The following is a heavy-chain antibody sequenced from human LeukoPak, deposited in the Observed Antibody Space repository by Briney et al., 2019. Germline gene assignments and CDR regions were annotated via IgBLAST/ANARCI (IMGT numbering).Heavy chain of an antibody. J-gene: IGHJ5*02. V-gene: IGHV4-38-2*02. D-gene: IGHD2-2*01. CDR2: IYHSGST. CDR3: ARDDIVVVPAAILYNWFDP. Sequence: SETLSHTCTVSGYSISSGYYWGWIRQPPGKGLEWIGSIYHSGSTYYNPSLKSRVTISVDTSKNQFSLKLSSVTAADTAVYYCARDDIVVVPAAILYNWFDPWGQGTLVTVSS. CDR1: GYSISSGYY.